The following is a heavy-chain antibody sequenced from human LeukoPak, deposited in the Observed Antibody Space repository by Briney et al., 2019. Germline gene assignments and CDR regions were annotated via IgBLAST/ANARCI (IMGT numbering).Heavy chain of an antibody. D-gene: IGHD6-13*01. V-gene: IGHV3-30*02. CDR2: IWYDGSNK. CDR1: GFTSSSYG. Sequence: GGSLRLSCAASGFTSSSYGMHWVRQAPGKGLEWVAVIWYDGSNKYYADSVKGRFTISRDNSKNTLYLQMNSLRAEDTALYYCAKVVSIAAAGDAFDIWGQGTMVTVSS. J-gene: IGHJ3*02. CDR3: AKVVSIAAAGDAFDI.